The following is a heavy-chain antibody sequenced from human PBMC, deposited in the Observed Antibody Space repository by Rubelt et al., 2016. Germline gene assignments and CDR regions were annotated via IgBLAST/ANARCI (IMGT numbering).Heavy chain of an antibody. V-gene: IGHV3-13*01. CDR1: GFTFSNYD. J-gene: IGHJ3*01. CDR3: ARGVTDAFDV. D-gene: IGHD2-21*02. CDR2: IGTTGDT. Sequence: GGGLVQPGGSLRLYCTASGFTFSNYDMHWVRQGTGKGLEWVSGIGTTGDTHYLGSVKGRFTISRENARNSFYLQMNSLGAGDTAVYFCARGVTDAFDVWCQGTMVTVSS.